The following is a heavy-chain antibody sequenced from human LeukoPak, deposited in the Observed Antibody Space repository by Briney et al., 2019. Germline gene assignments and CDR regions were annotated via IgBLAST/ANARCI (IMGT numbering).Heavy chain of an antibody. V-gene: IGHV4-39*01. CDR3: ARFDLMVQDFDY. CDR1: GGSIISSTYY. Sequence: PSETLSLTCTVSGGSIISSTYYWGWIRQPPGKGLEWIGSIYYSGNTYYNPSLKSRVTISVDTSKNQFSLKLSSVTAADTAVYYCARFDLMVQDFDYWGQGTLVTVSS. D-gene: IGHD3-10*01. CDR2: IYYSGNT. J-gene: IGHJ4*02.